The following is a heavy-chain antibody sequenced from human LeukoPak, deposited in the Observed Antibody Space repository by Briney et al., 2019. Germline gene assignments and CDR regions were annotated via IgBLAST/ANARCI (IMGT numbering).Heavy chain of an antibody. V-gene: IGHV3-23*01. D-gene: IGHD4-17*01. CDR2: ISGSGGST. CDR3: AKLYGDYYYYYMDV. CDR1: GFTVSSNY. Sequence: GGSLRLSCAASGFTVSSNYMSWVRQAPGKGLEWVSAISGSGGSTYYADSVKGRFTISRDNSKNTLYLQMNSPRAEDTAVYYCAKLYGDYYYYYMDVWGKGTTVTISS. J-gene: IGHJ6*03.